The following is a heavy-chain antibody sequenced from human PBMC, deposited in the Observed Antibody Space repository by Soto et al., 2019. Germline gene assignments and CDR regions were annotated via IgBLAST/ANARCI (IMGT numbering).Heavy chain of an antibody. CDR3: ARQGVALELDL. CDR1: GFTFNIAA. J-gene: IGHJ5*02. Sequence: GGSLRLSCAASGFTFNIAAIHWVRQASGKGLEWVGLIRNKANGYATAYAASVRGRITVSRDDSKNMAFLEINSLKTEDTSVYYCARQGVALELDLWGQGT. V-gene: IGHV3-73*01. D-gene: IGHD1-7*01. CDR2: IRNKANGYAT.